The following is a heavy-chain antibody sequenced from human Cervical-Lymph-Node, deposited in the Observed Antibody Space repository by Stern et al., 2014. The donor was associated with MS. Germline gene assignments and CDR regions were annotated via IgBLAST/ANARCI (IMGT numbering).Heavy chain of an antibody. CDR1: GYTFTKYA. V-gene: IGHV1-3*01. CDR3: ARTASWAFDY. J-gene: IGHJ4*02. Sequence: QVQLVQSGAEVKKPGASVKVSCKASGYTFTKYAIHWVRQAPGQGLEWMGWINPDNGNTKYSQKFQGRVTITRETSASTVYVELSSLTSEDTAVYYCARTASWAFDYWGRGTLVTVSS. D-gene: IGHD1-26*01. CDR2: INPDNGNT.